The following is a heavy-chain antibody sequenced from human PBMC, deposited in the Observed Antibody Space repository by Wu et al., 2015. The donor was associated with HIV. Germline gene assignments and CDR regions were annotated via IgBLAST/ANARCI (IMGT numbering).Heavy chain of an antibody. V-gene: IGHV1-69*12. Sequence: QVQLVQSGAEVKKPGSSVRVSCESSGGNFRSYAMTWVRQAPGQGLEWMGGIVPIFGSPTYAQRFQGRVTITADESTSTAYMELSSLRSEDTAVYYCARGVYYDSSGYNWGQGTLVTVSS. D-gene: IGHD3-22*01. CDR2: IVPIFGSP. CDR3: ARGVYYDSSGYN. J-gene: IGHJ4*02. CDR1: GGNFRSYA.